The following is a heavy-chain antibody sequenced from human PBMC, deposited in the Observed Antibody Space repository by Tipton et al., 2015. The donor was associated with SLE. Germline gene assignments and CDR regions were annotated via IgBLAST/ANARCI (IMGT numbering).Heavy chain of an antibody. CDR2: ISSTRSAI. J-gene: IGHJ6*03. CDR1: GFTFNSYS. V-gene: IGHV3-48*01. D-gene: IGHD3-22*01. CDR3: ASGSPFYDSSGYYYMDV. Sequence: GSLRLSCAASGFTFNSYSMNWVRQAPGKGLEWLSYISSTRSAIHYADSVKGRFTVSRNNAKKSLYLQMNSLRGEDSAVYYCASGSPFYDSSGYYYMDVWGKGTTVTVSS.